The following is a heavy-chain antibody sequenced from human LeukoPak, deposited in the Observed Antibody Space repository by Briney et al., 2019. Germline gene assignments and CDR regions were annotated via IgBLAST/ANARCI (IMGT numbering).Heavy chain of an antibody. CDR1: GFTFSSYG. J-gene: IGHJ4*02. D-gene: IGHD3-22*01. CDR3: AKDGYDSPFWLYYFDY. V-gene: IGHV3-23*01. Sequence: GGSLRLSCAASGFTFSSYGMSWVRQAPGKGLEWVSAISGSGGSTYYADSVKGRFTISRDNSKNTLYLQMNSLRAEDTAVYYCAKDGYDSPFWLYYFDYWGQGTLVTVSS. CDR2: ISGSGGST.